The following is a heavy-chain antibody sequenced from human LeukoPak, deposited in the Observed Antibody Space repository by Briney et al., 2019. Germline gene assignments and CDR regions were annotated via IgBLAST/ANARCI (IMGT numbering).Heavy chain of an antibody. J-gene: IGHJ4*02. V-gene: IGHV3-33*08. CDR3: ARDRGLYGSGSYCGY. CDR1: GFTFSSYG. Sequence: GGSLRLSCAASGFTFSSYGMHWVRQAPGKGLEWVAVIWYDGSNKYYADSVKGRFTISRDNSKNTLYLQMNSLRAEDTAVYYCARDRGLYGSGSYCGYWGQGTLVTVSS. D-gene: IGHD3-10*01. CDR2: IWYDGSNK.